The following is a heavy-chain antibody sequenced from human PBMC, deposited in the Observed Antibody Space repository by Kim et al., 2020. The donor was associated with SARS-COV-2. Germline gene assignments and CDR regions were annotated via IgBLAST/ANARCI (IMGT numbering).Heavy chain of an antibody. CDR3: AREGTYYYDSSGSFDY. Sequence: KFQGRVTMTRDTSISTAYMELSRLRSDDTAVYYCAREGTYYYDSSGSFDYWGQGTLVTVSS. V-gene: IGHV1-2*02. J-gene: IGHJ4*02. D-gene: IGHD3-22*01.